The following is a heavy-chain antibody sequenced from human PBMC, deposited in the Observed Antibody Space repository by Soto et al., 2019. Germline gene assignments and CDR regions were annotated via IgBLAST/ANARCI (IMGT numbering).Heavy chain of an antibody. CDR1: GFSLSTRGVG. CDR2: IYWDDDK. Sequence: SGPTLVNPTQTLTLTCTFSGFSLSTRGVGVGWIRQPPGKALEWLAVIYWDDDKRYSPSLQSRLTITKDTSKNQVVLTMTNMDPVDTATYYCARKNYGDYPTDYWGQGTLVTVSS. V-gene: IGHV2-5*02. J-gene: IGHJ4*02. D-gene: IGHD4-17*01. CDR3: ARKNYGDYPTDY.